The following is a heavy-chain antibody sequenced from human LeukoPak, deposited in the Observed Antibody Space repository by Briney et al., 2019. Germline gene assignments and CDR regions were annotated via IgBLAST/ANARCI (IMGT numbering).Heavy chain of an antibody. CDR2: INHSGST. Sequence: SEPLSPTCAVLGGSFSGNYWSWIRQPPGKGLDGIGEINHSGSTNYTPSLTSRGTISVDTSKNQFSLKLSSVTAADTAVYYCARGERSLVAAQFDLWGRGTLVTVSS. D-gene: IGHD2-15*01. J-gene: IGHJ2*01. CDR3: ARGERSLVAAQFDL. CDR1: GGSFSGNY. V-gene: IGHV4-34*01.